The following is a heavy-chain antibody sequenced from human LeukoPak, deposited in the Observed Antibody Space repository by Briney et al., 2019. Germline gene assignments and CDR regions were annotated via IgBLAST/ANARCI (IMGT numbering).Heavy chain of an antibody. J-gene: IGHJ1*01. V-gene: IGHV4-39*01. CDR2: IYHSGRT. CDR3: ARRRYYDGSGYLE. D-gene: IGHD3-22*01. CDR1: GDSVSRSDSY. Sequence: PSETLSLTCSVSGDSVSRSDSYWDWIRQPPGKGLEWIGTIYHSGRTYYSPSLKSRGTMSVDPSNNQFSLNLRSVTAADTAVYYCARRRYYDGSGYLEWGQGTLLSVSS.